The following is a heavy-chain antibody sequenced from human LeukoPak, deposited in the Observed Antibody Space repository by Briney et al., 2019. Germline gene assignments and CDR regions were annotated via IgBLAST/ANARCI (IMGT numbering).Heavy chain of an antibody. D-gene: IGHD5-12*01. CDR1: GINFRGYW. Sequence: PGGSLRLSCAVSGINFRGYWMAWVRQAPGKGLEWVSNIKQDRSDKYYVDSVKGRFTISRDNAKNSLYLEMNSLRVEDTAVYYCARDLGHTGYDLYDYWGQGTLVTISS. CDR3: ARDLGHTGYDLYDY. J-gene: IGHJ4*02. V-gene: IGHV3-7*01. CDR2: IKQDRSDK.